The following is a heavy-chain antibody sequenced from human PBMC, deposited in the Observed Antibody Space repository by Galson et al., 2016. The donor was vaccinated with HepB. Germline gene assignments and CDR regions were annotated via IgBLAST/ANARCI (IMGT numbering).Heavy chain of an antibody. D-gene: IGHD3-9*01. J-gene: IGHJ5*02. V-gene: IGHV3-48*03. CDR1: GFTFSNHD. CDR2: ISGSGITI. CDR3: ARGGDILTDFHLGHNWFDP. Sequence: SLRLSCAASGFTFSNHDMNWVRQAPGKGLEWVSYISGSGITIYYADSVKGRFTISRDNAKNSLHLQMTSLRVEDSAVYYCARGGDILTDFHLGHNWFDPWGQGALVTVSS.